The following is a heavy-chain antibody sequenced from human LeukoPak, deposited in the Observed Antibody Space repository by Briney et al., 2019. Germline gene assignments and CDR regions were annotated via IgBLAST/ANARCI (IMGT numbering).Heavy chain of an antibody. J-gene: IGHJ4*02. CDR1: GDSISSGSYS. D-gene: IGHD3-3*01. V-gene: IGHV4-30-2*01. CDR3: ASIRRFLEWLLCFDY. Sequence: PSETLSLTCAVSGDSISSGSYSWSWIRQAPGKGLEWIGYIYQSGSTYYNPSLTSRVTISVDTSKNQFSLKLSSVTAADTAVYYCASIRRFLEWLLCFDYWGQGTLVTVSS. CDR2: IYQSGST.